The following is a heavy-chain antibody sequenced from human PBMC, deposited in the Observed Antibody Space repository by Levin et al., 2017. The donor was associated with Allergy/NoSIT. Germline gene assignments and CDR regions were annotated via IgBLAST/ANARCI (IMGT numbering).Heavy chain of an antibody. J-gene: IGHJ3*02. Sequence: SVKVSCKASGGTFSSYAISWVRQAPGQGLEWMGRIIPILGIANYAQKFQGRVTITADKSTSTAYMELSSLRSEDTAVYYCASSGGHLGDAFDIWGQGTMVTVSS. CDR3: ASSGGHLGDAFDI. CDR1: GGTFSSYA. D-gene: IGHD4-23*01. V-gene: IGHV1-69*04. CDR2: IIPILGIA.